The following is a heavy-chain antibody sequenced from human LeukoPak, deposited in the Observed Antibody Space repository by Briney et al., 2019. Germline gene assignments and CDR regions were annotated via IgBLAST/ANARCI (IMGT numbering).Heavy chain of an antibody. CDR1: GYTFTGYY. CDR3: AKDSISDYYDSSGYPYYYYYMDV. J-gene: IGHJ6*03. Sequence: ASVKVSCKASGYTFTGYYMHWVRQAPGQGLEWMGWINPNSGGTNYAQKFQGRVTMTRDTSISTAYMELSRLRSDDTAVYYCAKDSISDYYDSSGYPYYYYYMDVWGKGTTVTVSS. V-gene: IGHV1-2*02. D-gene: IGHD3-22*01. CDR2: INPNSGGT.